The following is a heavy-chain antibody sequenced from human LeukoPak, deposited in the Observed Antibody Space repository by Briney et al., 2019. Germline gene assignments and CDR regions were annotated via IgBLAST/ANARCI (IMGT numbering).Heavy chain of an antibody. CDR2: ISSSTTI. V-gene: IGHV3-48*01. CDR3: ARDATVSNYYYYYMDV. D-gene: IGHD4-11*01. J-gene: IGHJ6*03. CDR1: GFTFSTYT. Sequence: GGSLRLSCAASGFTFSTYTMNWVRLAPGKGLEWVSHISSSTTIYYADSVKGRFTISRDDAKNALYLQMSSLRAEDTAVYYCARDATVSNYYYYYMDVWGKGTTVTVSS.